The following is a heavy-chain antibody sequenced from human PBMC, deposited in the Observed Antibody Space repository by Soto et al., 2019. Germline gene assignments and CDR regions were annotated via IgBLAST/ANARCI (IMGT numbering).Heavy chain of an antibody. CDR1: GFTFSSYA. Sequence: GGSLRLSCAASGFTFSSYAMSWVRQAPGKGLEWVSAISGSGGSTYYADSVKGRFTISRDNSKNTLYLQMNSLRAEDTAVYYCAKDPLYDSSGYYPPGLDYGMDVWGQGTTVTVSS. D-gene: IGHD3-22*01. CDR3: AKDPLYDSSGYYPPGLDYGMDV. CDR2: ISGSGGST. J-gene: IGHJ6*02. V-gene: IGHV3-23*01.